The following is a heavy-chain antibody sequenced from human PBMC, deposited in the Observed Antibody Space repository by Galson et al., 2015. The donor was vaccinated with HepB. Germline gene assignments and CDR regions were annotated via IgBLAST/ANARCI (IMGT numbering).Heavy chain of an antibody. CDR3: ARDGDSGYYYEALGY. V-gene: IGHV3-66*01. D-gene: IGHD3-22*01. CDR1: GFTVSSNY. J-gene: IGHJ4*02. CDR2: IYSGGST. Sequence: LRLSCAASGFTVSSNYMSWVRQAPGKGLEWVSVIYSGGSTYYADSVKGRSTISRDNSKNTLYLQMNSLRAEDTAVYYCARDGDSGYYYEALGYWGQGTLVTVSS.